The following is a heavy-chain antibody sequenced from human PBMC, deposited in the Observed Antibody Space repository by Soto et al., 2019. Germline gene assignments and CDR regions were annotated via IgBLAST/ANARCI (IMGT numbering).Heavy chain of an antibody. D-gene: IGHD6-13*01. J-gene: IGHJ6*02. CDR3: ARDQPYSSSLWYYYYGMDV. CDR2: ISSSSSYI. Sequence: RGSLRLSCEASGVTFGSNSMNCVRQAPGKGLEWVSSISSSSSYIYYADSVKGRFTISRDNAKNSLYLQMNSLRAEDTAVYYCARDQPYSSSLWYYYYGMDVWGQGTTVTVSS. CDR1: GVTFGSNS. V-gene: IGHV3-21*01.